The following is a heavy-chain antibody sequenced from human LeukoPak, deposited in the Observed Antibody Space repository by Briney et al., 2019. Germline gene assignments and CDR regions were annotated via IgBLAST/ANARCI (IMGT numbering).Heavy chain of an antibody. CDR3: ARDGRLGIVATIFAFDI. V-gene: IGHV4-39*07. CDR2: LYYSGST. J-gene: IGHJ3*02. D-gene: IGHD5-12*01. Sequence: SETLSLTCTVSGDSISSSSYYWGWIRQPPGKGLEWLGSLYYSGSTYYNPSLKSRVTISVDTSKNQFSLKLSSVTAADTAVYYCARDGRLGIVATIFAFDIWGRGTMVTVSS. CDR1: GDSISSSSYY.